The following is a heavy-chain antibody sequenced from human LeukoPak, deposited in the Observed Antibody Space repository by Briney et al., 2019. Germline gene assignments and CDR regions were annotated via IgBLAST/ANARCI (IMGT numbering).Heavy chain of an antibody. CDR1: GGSISSSSYY. Sequence: PSETLSLTCTVSGGSISSSSYYWGWIRQPPGKGLEWIGYIYYSGSTNYNPSLKSRVTISVDTSKNQFSLKLSSVTAADTAVYYCAREGGITMVRGVTPPAFDIWGQGTMVTVSS. CDR2: IYYSGST. J-gene: IGHJ3*02. D-gene: IGHD3-10*01. CDR3: AREGGITMVRGVTPPAFDI. V-gene: IGHV4-61*01.